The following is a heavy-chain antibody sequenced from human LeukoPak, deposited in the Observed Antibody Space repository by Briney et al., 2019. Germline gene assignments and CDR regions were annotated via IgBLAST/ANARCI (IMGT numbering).Heavy chain of an antibody. CDR2: IWYDGSNK. CDR1: GFTFSSYG. Sequence: GRSLRLSCAASGFTFSSYGMHWVRQAPGKGLEWVAVIWYDGSNKYYADSVKGRFTISRDNSKNTLYLQMNSLRAEDTAVYYCARGEREQLVLGYFDYWGQGTLVTVSS. J-gene: IGHJ4*02. V-gene: IGHV3-33*08. CDR3: ARGEREQLVLGYFDY. D-gene: IGHD6-13*01.